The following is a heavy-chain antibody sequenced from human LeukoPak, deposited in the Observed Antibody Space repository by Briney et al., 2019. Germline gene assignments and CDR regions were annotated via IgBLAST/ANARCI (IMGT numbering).Heavy chain of an antibody. CDR3: ARLYDSSGYSTDY. J-gene: IGHJ4*02. CDR2: IYHSGST. V-gene: IGHV4-38-2*01. CDR1: GYSISSGYY. D-gene: IGHD3-22*01. Sequence: ASETLSLTCAVSGYSISSGYYWGWIRQPPGKGLEWIGSIYHSGSTYYNPSLKSRVTISVDTSKNQFSLKLSSVTAADTAVYYCARLYDSSGYSTDYWGQGTLVTVSS.